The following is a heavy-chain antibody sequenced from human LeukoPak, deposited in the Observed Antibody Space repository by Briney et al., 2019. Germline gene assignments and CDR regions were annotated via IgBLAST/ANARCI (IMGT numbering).Heavy chain of an antibody. V-gene: IGHV1-8*01. CDR2: INPNSGNT. CDR3: ARADCSSTSCSNWFDP. CDR1: AYTFTSYD. Sequence: ASVKVSCKASAYTFTSYDINWVRQATGQGLEWMGWINPNSGNTGYAQKFQGRVTMTRNTSISTAYMELSSLRSEDTAVYYCARADCSSTSCSNWFDPWGQGTLVTVSS. D-gene: IGHD2-2*01. J-gene: IGHJ5*02.